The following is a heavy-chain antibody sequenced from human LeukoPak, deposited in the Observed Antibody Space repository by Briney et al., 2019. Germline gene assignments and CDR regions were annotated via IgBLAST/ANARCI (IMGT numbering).Heavy chain of an antibody. CDR2: IYPGDSDT. J-gene: IGHJ1*01. CDR1: GYSFTSYW. CDR3: ASSYGDFQY. Sequence: GESLKISCKGSGYSFTSYWIAWVRQMPGKGLEWMGIIYPGDSDTRYSPSFQGHVSISADKSVSTAYLQWSSLKASDSAMYYCASSYGDFQYWGQGTLVTVSS. V-gene: IGHV5-51*01. D-gene: IGHD4-17*01.